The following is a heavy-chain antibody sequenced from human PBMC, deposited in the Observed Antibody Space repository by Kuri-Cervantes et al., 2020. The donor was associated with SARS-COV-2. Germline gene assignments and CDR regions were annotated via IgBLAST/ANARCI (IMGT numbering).Heavy chain of an antibody. CDR3: AREVEGSDAFDI. V-gene: IGHV3-30-3*01. Sequence: GESLKISCAASGFTFSSYAMHWVRQAPGKGLEWVAVISYDGSNKYYADSVKGRFTISRDNSKNTLYLQMNSLRAEDTAVYYCAREVEGSDAFDIWGQGTMVTVSS. CDR2: ISYDGSNK. CDR1: GFTFSSYA. J-gene: IGHJ3*02.